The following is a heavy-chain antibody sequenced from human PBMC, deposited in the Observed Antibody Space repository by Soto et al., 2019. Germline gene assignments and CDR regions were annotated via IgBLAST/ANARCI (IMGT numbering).Heavy chain of an antibody. Sequence: SETLSLTCTVSGGSISGYYWSWIRQPPGKGLEWIGHIYYRGSTNYNPSLESRTTISVDTSKRQFSLKLISVTAADTAKYFCAREGNLGRWLQPLDFWGQGTLVTVSS. J-gene: IGHJ4*02. D-gene: IGHD5-12*01. CDR2: IYYRGST. CDR3: AREGNLGRWLQPLDF. V-gene: IGHV4-59*01. CDR1: GGSISGYY.